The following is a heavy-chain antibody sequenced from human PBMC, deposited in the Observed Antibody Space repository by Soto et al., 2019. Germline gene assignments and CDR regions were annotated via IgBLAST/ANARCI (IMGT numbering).Heavy chain of an antibody. CDR3: ARIGYSSSSLDY. CDR2: IKQDGSQK. CDR1: GFTFSNYW. Sequence: GGSLRLSCAPSGFTFSNYWITWVRQAPGKGLEWVANIKQDGSQKYYVDSVKGRFTISRDNAKNSLYLQINSLRAEDTAFYYCARIGYSSSSLDYWGQGTLVTVSS. V-gene: IGHV3-7*03. D-gene: IGHD6-13*01. J-gene: IGHJ4*02.